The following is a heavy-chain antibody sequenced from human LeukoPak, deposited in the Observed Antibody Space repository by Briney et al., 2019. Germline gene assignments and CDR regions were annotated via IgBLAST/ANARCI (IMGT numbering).Heavy chain of an antibody. CDR1: GFTFDDYA. CDR2: ISWNSGSI. Sequence: GGSLRLSCAASGFTFDDYAMHWVRQAPGKGLEWVSGISWNSGSIGYADSVKGRFTISRDNAKNSLYLQMNSLRAEDTALYYCAKDTRYPHGYNLHYFDYWGQGTLVTVSS. V-gene: IGHV3-9*01. CDR3: AKDTRYPHGYNLHYFDY. D-gene: IGHD5-24*01. J-gene: IGHJ4*02.